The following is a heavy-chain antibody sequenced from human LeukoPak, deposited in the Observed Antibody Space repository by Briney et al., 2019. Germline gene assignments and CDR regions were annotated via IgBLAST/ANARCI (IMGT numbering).Heavy chain of an antibody. V-gene: IGHV3-21*01. CDR1: RFIFSSYH. CDR2: ISSSNSFI. J-gene: IGHJ4*02. Sequence: GGSLRLSCAASRFIFSSYHMHWVRQPPGKGLEWVSSISSSNSFIYYADSMKGRFTISRDNAKNSLYLQKNSLRAEDTAVYYCARGTNWSPLDFDYWGQGTLVTVSS. D-gene: IGHD1-20*01. CDR3: ARGTNWSPLDFDY.